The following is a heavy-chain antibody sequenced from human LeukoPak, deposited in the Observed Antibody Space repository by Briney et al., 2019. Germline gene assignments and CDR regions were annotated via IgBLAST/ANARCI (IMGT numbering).Heavy chain of an antibody. Sequence: PSETLSLTCTVSGGSISSSSYYWGWIRQPPGKGLVRIGSNYYSGSTYYNPSLKSRVTISVDTSKNQFSLKLSSVTAADTAVYCCARHQVGATSPFDYWGQGTLVTVSS. CDR3: ARHQVGATSPFDY. CDR1: GGSISSSSYY. V-gene: IGHV4-39*01. J-gene: IGHJ4*02. D-gene: IGHD1-26*01. CDR2: NYYSGST.